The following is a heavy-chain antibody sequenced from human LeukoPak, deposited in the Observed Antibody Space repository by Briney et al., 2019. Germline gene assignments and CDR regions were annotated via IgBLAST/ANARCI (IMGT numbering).Heavy chain of an antibody. CDR2: ISSSGGST. Sequence: GGPLRLSCAASGFTLSSYAMSWVRQAPGKGLEWVSAISSSGGSTYYADSVKGRFTISRDNSKNTLYLQMNSLRAEDTAVYYCANFHTRITGGSGSYYNYYYYGMDVWGQGTTVTVSS. CDR3: ANFHTRITGGSGSYYNYYYYGMDV. D-gene: IGHD3-10*01. J-gene: IGHJ6*02. V-gene: IGHV3-23*01. CDR1: GFTLSSYA.